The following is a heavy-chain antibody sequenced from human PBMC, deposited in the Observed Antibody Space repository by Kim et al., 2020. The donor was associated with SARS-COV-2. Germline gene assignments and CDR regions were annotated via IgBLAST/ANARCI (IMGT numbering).Heavy chain of an antibody. CDR1: GFTFSDFP. Sequence: GGSLRLSCSASGFTFSDFPMHWVRQGPGKGLEFVSAILHDGGKKYYADSVKARFTISRDNSKDTLYLQMSSLRPEDTAVYYCVKEFSAVGATDYNALDVWGQGTMVSVSS. CDR3: VKEFSAVGATDYNALDV. D-gene: IGHD1-26*01. CDR2: ILHDGGKK. J-gene: IGHJ3*01. V-gene: IGHV3-64D*06.